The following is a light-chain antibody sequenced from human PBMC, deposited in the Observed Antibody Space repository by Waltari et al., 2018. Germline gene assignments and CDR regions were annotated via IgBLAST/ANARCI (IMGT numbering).Light chain of an antibody. V-gene: IGKV1-9*01. J-gene: IGKJ4*01. CDR1: QGITGY. CDR2: AAL. CDR3: QQRKSYPRT. Sequence: DIQLTQSPSFLSASVGDRVTITCRASQGITGYGGWYQQKPGKAPKHLIYAALNLQSGGPSRFSGSGSGTEFTLTISSLQPEDFATYHCQQRKSYPRTFGGGTTVEIK.